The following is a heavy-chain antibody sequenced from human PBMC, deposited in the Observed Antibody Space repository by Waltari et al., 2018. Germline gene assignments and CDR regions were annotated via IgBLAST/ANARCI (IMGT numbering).Heavy chain of an antibody. Sequence: QVQLVQSGAEVKKPGASVKVSCKASGYTFTSYGISWVRQAPGQGLEWMGWIRADNGNTNYAQKVQGRVTMTTDTSTSTAYMELRSLRSDDTAVYYCAITPAAANWFDPWGQGTLVTVSS. CDR1: GYTFTSYG. J-gene: IGHJ5*02. D-gene: IGHD6-13*01. CDR3: AITPAAANWFDP. V-gene: IGHV1-18*01. CDR2: IRADNGNT.